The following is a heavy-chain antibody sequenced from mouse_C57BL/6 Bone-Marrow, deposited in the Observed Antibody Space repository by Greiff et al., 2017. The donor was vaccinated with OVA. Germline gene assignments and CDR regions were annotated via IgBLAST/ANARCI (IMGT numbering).Heavy chain of an antibody. V-gene: IGHV1-50*01. CDR3: AREAGNYEAY. Sequence: VQLQQPGAELVKPGASVKLSCKASGYTFTSYWMQRVKQRPGQGLEWIGEIDPSDSYTNYNQKFKGKATLTVDTSSSTAYMQLSSLTSEDSAVYYCAREAGNYEAYWGQGTLVTVSA. J-gene: IGHJ3*01. CDR2: IDPSDSYT. D-gene: IGHD2-1*01. CDR1: GYTFTSYW.